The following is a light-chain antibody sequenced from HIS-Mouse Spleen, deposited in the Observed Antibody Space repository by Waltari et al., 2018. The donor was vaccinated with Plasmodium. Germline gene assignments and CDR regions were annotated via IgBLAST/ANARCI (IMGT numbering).Light chain of an antibody. CDR2: KDS. CDR3: QSADSSGTPNWV. Sequence: SYELTQPPSVSVSPGQTARITFSGDALPTHYAYWYQQKPGQAPVLVIEKDSERPTGTPERFSGSSSGTTVTLTISGVQAEDEADYYCQSADSSGTPNWVFGGGTKLTVL. J-gene: IGLJ3*02. CDR1: ALPTHY. V-gene: IGLV3-25*03.